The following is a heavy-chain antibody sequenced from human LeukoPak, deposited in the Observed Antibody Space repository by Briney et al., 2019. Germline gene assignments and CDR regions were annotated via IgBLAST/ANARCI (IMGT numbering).Heavy chain of an antibody. V-gene: IGHV1-46*01. CDR1: GYTFTSYY. Sequence: GASVKVSCKASGYTFTSYYMHWVRQAPGQGLEWMGIINPSGGSTSYAQKFQGRVTMTRDTSTSTVYMELSSLRSEDTAVYYCARVSVPAARGGDYYYMDVWGKGTTVTVSS. J-gene: IGHJ6*03. CDR2: INPSGGST. D-gene: IGHD2-2*01. CDR3: ARVSVPAARGGDYYYMDV.